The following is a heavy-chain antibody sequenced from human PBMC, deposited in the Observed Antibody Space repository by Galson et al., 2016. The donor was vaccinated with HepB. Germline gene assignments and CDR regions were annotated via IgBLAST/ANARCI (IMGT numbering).Heavy chain of an antibody. V-gene: IGHV6-1*01. Sequence: CAISGDSVSSNSAAWNWIRQSPSRGLEWLGRTYYRSKWYNDSAVSVKGRITINPDTSKNQFSLQLNSVTPEDTAVYYCARDLTPSGSYVGAFDIWVQGTMVIVSS. CDR3: ARDLTPSGSYVGAFDI. CDR2: TYYRSKWYN. J-gene: IGHJ3*02. CDR1: GDSVSSNSAA. D-gene: IGHD1-26*01.